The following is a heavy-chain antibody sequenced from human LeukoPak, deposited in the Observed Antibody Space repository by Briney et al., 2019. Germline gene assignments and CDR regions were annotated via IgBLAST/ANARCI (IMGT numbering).Heavy chain of an antibody. CDR3: AKHMRATNTYSFFGLDV. Sequence: GGSLRLSCAATGFTFKDYGMHWVRQPPGKGLEWVSSINWNGGGTDYADSVKGRFTISRDNAKNSLYLQLSSLRPEDTALYYCAKHMRATNTYSFFGLDVWGQGATVTVSS. J-gene: IGHJ6*02. CDR2: INWNGGGT. CDR1: GFTFKDYG. V-gene: IGHV3-9*01. D-gene: IGHD1-26*01.